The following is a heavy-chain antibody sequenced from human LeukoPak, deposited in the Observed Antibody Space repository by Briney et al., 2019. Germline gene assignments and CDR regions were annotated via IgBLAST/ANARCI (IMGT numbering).Heavy chain of an antibody. D-gene: IGHD1-26*01. J-gene: IGHJ4*02. Sequence: GGSLRLSCAASGFTFSSYSMNWLPRAPGKGLEWVSSISSSSSYIYYADSVKGRFTISRDNDKNSLYLQMNSLRAEDTAVYYCARDQEVKIVGAPPGYWGQGTLVTVSS. CDR1: GFTFSSYS. V-gene: IGHV3-21*01. CDR3: ARDQEVKIVGAPPGY. CDR2: ISSSSSYI.